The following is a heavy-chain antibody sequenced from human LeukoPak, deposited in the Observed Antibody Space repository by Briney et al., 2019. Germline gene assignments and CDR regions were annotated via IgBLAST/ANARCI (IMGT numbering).Heavy chain of an antibody. V-gene: IGHV4-4*07. J-gene: IGHJ5*02. CDR1: GGSISYYY. D-gene: IGHD3-22*01. CDR3: ARDGGYSSFDP. CDR2: IYTSGST. Sequence: SETLSLTCTVSGGSISYYYWSWIRQPAGKGLEWIGRIYTSGSTNYNPPLKSRVAMSVNTSKNQFSLKLSSVTAADTAVYYCARDGGYSSFDPWGQGTLVTVSS.